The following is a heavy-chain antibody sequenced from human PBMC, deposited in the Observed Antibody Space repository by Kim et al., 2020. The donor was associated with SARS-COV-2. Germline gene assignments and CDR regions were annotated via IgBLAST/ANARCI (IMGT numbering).Heavy chain of an antibody. CDR1: GFTFSAYA. Sequence: GGSLRLSCEGSGFTFSAYAMTWVRQAPGTGLEWVATIDGSGDRTYNSDSLKGRFTISRDNSKNTLYLQMDTLRADDTAVYYCAKDPLYDSSGYYFGDHWGRGTLVTLS. J-gene: IGHJ5*02. CDR2: IDGSGDRT. CDR3: AKDPLYDSSGYYFGDH. D-gene: IGHD3-22*01. V-gene: IGHV3-23*01.